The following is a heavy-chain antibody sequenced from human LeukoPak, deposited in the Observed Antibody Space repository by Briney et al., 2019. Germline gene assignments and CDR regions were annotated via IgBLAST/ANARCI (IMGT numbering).Heavy chain of an antibody. V-gene: IGHV4-59*01. CDR1: GGSINNLF. Sequence: PSETLSLTCTVSGGSINNLFWTWIRQPPGKGLEWIGYFSYSGGTTYNPSLKSRVTISIDTSKNQFSLNLNSVTAADTAVYYCAREGPLGKYYDYWGPGSLVTVSS. CDR2: FSYSGGT. CDR3: AREGPLGKYYDY. D-gene: IGHD3-16*01. J-gene: IGHJ4*02.